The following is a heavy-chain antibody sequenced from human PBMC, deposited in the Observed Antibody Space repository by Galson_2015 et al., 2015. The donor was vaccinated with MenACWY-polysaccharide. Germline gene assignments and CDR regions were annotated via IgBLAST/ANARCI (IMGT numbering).Heavy chain of an antibody. J-gene: IGHJ4*02. Sequence: ETLSLTCAVSDYSIRGGYFWGWIRQPPGKGLEWIASIFHSGTTYYNPSLKSRVTISVDTSKNQFSLKLSSVTAADTAVYYCARVEKYSGSFYILYWGQGTLVTVSS. V-gene: IGHV4-38-2*01. D-gene: IGHD1-26*01. CDR2: IFHSGTT. CDR3: ARVEKYSGSFYILY. CDR1: DYSIRGGYF.